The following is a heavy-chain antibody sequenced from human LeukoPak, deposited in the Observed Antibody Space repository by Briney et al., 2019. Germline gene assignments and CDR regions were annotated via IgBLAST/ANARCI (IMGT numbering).Heavy chain of an antibody. J-gene: IGHJ4*02. V-gene: IGHV3-53*01. Sequence: GGSLRLSCAASGFTVITNDMTWVRQAPGKGLEWVSVLYIDGNTKYADSVQGRFTISRDNSKNTLYLEMNSLSPDDTAVYYCARGVEPLAANTLAYWGQGTLVTVSS. CDR3: ARGVEPLAANTLAY. D-gene: IGHD1-14*01. CDR1: GFTVITND. CDR2: LYIDGNT.